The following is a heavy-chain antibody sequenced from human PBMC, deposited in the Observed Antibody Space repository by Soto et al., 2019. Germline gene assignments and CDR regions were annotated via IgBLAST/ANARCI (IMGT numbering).Heavy chain of an antibody. Sequence: QVQLVESGGGLVKPGGSLRLSCAASGFSFSDYYMSWIRQAPGKGLEWLSYISSDASTIYYADSVKGRFTISRDNAKKSLYLQMNSLRAEDTAVYYCPRVLALIVRGVVNGFDYWGQGNLVTVSS. J-gene: IGHJ4*02. CDR3: PRVLALIVRGVVNGFDY. CDR1: GFSFSDYY. D-gene: IGHD3-10*02. CDR2: ISSDASTI. V-gene: IGHV3-11*01.